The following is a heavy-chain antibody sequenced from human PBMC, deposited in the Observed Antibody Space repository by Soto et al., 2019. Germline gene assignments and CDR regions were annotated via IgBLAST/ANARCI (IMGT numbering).Heavy chain of an antibody. Sequence: SETLSLTCTVSGGSISSGGYYWSWIRQHPGKGLEWIGYIYYSGSTYYNPSLKSRVTISVDTSKNQFALKLSSVTAADTAVYYWARTRSTGSPNFDYWGQGTLVTVSS. J-gene: IGHJ4*02. CDR2: IYYSGST. D-gene: IGHD1-26*01. CDR3: ARTRSTGSPNFDY. CDR1: GGSISSGGYY. V-gene: IGHV4-31*03.